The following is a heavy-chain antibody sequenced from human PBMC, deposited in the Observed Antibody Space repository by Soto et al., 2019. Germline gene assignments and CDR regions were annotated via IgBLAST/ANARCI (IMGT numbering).Heavy chain of an antibody. V-gene: IGHV3-7*05. CDR3: ARGPF. CDR2: IKGDESEK. CDR1: GFTFSSIW. Sequence: ETQLVESGGGLVQPGGSLRLSCAASGFTFSSIWMSWVRQAPGEGPEWVASIKGDESEKYYADSVKGRFAISRDNAKNSLYLQMNSLRDDDTAVYYCARGPFWGQGALVTVSS. J-gene: IGHJ4*02.